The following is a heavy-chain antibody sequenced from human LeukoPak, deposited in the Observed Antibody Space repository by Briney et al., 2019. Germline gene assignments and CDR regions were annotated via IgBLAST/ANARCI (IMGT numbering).Heavy chain of an antibody. Sequence: GGSLRLSCAASGFTFSSSWMHWVRQAPGKGLVWVPRINSDGSSTSYADSVKGRFTISRDNAKNTLYLQMNSLRAEDTAVYYCARELWVVTAKPLDYWGQGTLVTVSS. CDR3: ARELWVVTAKPLDY. J-gene: IGHJ4*02. V-gene: IGHV3-74*01. D-gene: IGHD2-21*02. CDR1: GFTFSSSW. CDR2: INSDGSST.